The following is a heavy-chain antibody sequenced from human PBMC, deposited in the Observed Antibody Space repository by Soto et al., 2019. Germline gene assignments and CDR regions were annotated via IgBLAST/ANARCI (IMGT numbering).Heavy chain of an antibody. D-gene: IGHD3-3*01. J-gene: IGHJ6*04. CDR2: ISAYNGNT. CDR1: GYTFTSYG. CDR3: ARIDEGTYDFWSGYFLMDV. V-gene: IGHV1-18*01. Sequence: ASLKVSCNTSGYTFTSYGISCVRQTHGQGLERMGWISAYNGNTNYAQKLQGRVTMTTDTSTSTAYMELRSLRSDDTAVYYCARIDEGTYDFWSGYFLMDVWGKGTTVTVSS.